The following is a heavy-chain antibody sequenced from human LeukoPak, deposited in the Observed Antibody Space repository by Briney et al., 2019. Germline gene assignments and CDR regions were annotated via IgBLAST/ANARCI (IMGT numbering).Heavy chain of an antibody. J-gene: IGHJ5*02. CDR2: MSPNSGNT. CDR3: ARRASVRGGYNWFDP. V-gene: IGHV1-8*01. CDR1: GYTFTSYD. D-gene: IGHD3-10*01. Sequence: HGASVKVSCKASGYTFTSYDINWVRQATGQGLEWMGWMSPNSGNTGFAQNFQGRVTMTRNTSISTAYMELSSLRSEDTAVYYCARRASVRGGYNWFDPWGQGTLVTVSS.